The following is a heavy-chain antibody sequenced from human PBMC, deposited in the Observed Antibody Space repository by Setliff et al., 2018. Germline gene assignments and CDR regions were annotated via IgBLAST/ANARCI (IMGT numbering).Heavy chain of an antibody. V-gene: IGHV4-61*09. J-gene: IGHJ5*02. D-gene: IGHD3-22*01. CDR3: VTAASARSRWYDMGWFDP. Sequence: SETLSLTCTVSGGSISSSSYYWGWIRQPAGKALEWIGHIFTRGSTNYNPSLKSRVTISLDTSKNQFSLKLSSVTAADTAVYYCVTAASARSRWYDMGWFDPWGQGTLVTVSS. CDR2: IFTRGST. CDR1: GGSISSSSYY.